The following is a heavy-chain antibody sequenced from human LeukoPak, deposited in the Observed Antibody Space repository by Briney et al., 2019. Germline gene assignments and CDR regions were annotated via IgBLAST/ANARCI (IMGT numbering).Heavy chain of an antibody. CDR1: GFTFDKFA. V-gene: IGHV3-23*01. CDR3: AKGDNFGRVADAFDS. CDR2: ITSGADT. Sequence: GGSLRLSCAASGFTFDKFAMSWVRQAPGKGLQWVSTITSGADTYYADSVKGRFSISRDNSRNTVSVQMHSLRADDTAVYFCAKGDNFGRVADAFDSWGQGTTVTVSS. J-gene: IGHJ3*01. D-gene: IGHD1-1*01.